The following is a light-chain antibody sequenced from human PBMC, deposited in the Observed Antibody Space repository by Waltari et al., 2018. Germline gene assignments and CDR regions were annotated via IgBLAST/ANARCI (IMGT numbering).Light chain of an antibody. CDR2: EDT. V-gene: IGLV1-51*02. CDR1: RSNIGNNY. CDR3: GTWDSSLSGAV. J-gene: IGLJ7*01. Sequence: QSVLTQPPSVSAAPGQRVTISCSGGRSNIGNNYVSWYRQFPGTAPKLLIYEDTGRPSGIAGRFSCSKSGTSATLDITGLQAGDEADYYCGTWDSSLSGAVFGGGTHLTVL.